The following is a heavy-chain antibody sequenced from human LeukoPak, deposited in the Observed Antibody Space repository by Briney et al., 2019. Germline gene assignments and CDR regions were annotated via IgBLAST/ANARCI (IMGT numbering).Heavy chain of an antibody. CDR2: ISYDGSNK. V-gene: IGHV3-30*01. J-gene: IGHJ4*02. Sequence: GRSLRLSCAASGFTFSSYAMHWVRQAPGKGLEWVAVISYDGSNKYYADSVKGRFTISRDNSKNTLYLQMNSLRAEDTAVYYCAKEWYGGSPPDYWGQGTLVTVSS. D-gene: IGHD1-26*01. CDR1: GFTFSSYA. CDR3: AKEWYGGSPPDY.